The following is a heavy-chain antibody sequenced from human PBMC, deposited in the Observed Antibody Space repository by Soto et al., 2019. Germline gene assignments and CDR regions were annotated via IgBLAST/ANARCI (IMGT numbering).Heavy chain of an antibody. V-gene: IGHV4-34*01. CDR3: ASLNYYYYYGMDV. CDR1: GGSFSGYY. J-gene: IGHJ6*02. CDR2: INHSGST. Sequence: SETLSLTCAVYGGSFSGYYWSWIRQPPGKGLEWIGEINHSGSTNYNPPLKSRVTISVDTSKNQFSLKLSSVTAADTAVYYCASLNYYYYYGMDVWGQGTTVTVSS.